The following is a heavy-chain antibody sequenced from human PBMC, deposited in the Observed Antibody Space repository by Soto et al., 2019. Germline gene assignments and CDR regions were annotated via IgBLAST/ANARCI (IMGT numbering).Heavy chain of an antibody. V-gene: IGHV5-51*01. CDR2: IYPDDSDT. CDR1: GSSFNTYW. Sequence: GESLKISCKGSGSSFNTYWVAWVRQMPGKGLEWMGIIYPDDSDTRYSPSFQGQVTISADKAITTAYLQWSSLKASDTASYYCAKRGALGTYYFDYWGQGTLVTVSS. J-gene: IGHJ4*02. CDR3: AKRGALGTYYFDY. D-gene: IGHD3-10*01.